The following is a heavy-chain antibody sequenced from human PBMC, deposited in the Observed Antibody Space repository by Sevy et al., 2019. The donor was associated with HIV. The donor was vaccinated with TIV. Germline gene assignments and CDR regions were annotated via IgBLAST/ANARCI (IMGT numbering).Heavy chain of an antibody. J-gene: IGHJ6*02. CDR2: IRSQTYGGTK. V-gene: IGHV3-49*03. Sequence: GGSLSLSCTGSGFTFGDYAMSWIRQAPGKGLEWVGFIRSQTYGGTKESAASVKGRFSISRDNSKSIAYLQMNSLKTEDTAVYYCTRVLGTISPYYYYGLDVWGQGTTVTVSS. CDR3: TRVLGTISPYYYYGLDV. CDR1: GFTFGDYA. D-gene: IGHD3-3*01.